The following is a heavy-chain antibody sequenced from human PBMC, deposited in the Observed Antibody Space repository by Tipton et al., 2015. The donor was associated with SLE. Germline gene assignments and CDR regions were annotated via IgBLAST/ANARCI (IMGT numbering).Heavy chain of an antibody. J-gene: IGHJ4*02. CDR3: TKAMRTWAKDFDF. CDR2: ISASGLNT. CDR1: GFTFNTCA. Sequence: SLRLSCAASGFTFNTCAMSWVRQAPGKGLEWVSTISASGLNTFYADSVKGRFTISRDNSNNTLYLQINSLRAEDTAIYYCTKAMRTWAKDFDFWGQGTLVTVSS. V-gene: IGHV3-23*01. D-gene: IGHD2-2*01.